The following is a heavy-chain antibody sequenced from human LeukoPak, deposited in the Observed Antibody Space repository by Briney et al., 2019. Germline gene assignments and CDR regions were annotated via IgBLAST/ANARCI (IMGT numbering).Heavy chain of an antibody. Sequence: ASVKVSCKASGYTFTGYYMHWVRQAPGQGLEWMGWINPNSGGTNYAQKFQGRVTMTRDTSISTAYVELSRLRSDDTAVYYCARGRSGTYYYGMDVWGQGTTVTVSS. J-gene: IGHJ6*02. V-gene: IGHV1-2*02. CDR2: INPNSGGT. CDR1: GYTFTGYY. CDR3: ARGRSGTYYYGMDV.